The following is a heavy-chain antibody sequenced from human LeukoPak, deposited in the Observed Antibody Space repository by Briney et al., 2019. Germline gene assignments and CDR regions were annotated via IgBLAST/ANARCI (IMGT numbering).Heavy chain of an antibody. V-gene: IGHV1-18*01. J-gene: IGHJ6*02. D-gene: IGHD1-26*01. CDR1: GYTFTSYA. Sequence: ASVKVSCKASGYTFTSYAISWVRQAPGQGLEWMGWISAYNGNTNYAQKLQGRVTMTTDTSTSTAYLELRSLRCDDTAVYYCAREGVIVGASYYYGMDVWGQGTTVTVSS. CDR3: AREGVIVGASYYYGMDV. CDR2: ISAYNGNT.